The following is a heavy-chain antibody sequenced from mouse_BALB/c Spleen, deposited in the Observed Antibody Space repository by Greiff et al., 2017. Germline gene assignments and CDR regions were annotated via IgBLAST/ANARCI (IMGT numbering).Heavy chain of an antibody. CDR2: IYWDDDK. CDR1: GFSLSTSGMG. Sequence: QVTLKVSGPGILQPSQTLSLTCSFSGFSLSTSGMGVSWIRQPSGKGLEWLAHIYWDDDKRYNPSLKSRLTISKDTSRNQVFLKITSVDTADTATYYCARSYYGIFDYWGQGTTLTVSS. V-gene: IGHV8-12*01. D-gene: IGHD1-1*02. J-gene: IGHJ2*01. CDR3: ARSYYGIFDY.